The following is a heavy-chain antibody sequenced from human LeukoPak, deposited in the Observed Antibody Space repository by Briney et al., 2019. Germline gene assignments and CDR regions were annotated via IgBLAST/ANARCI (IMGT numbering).Heavy chain of an antibody. CDR3: ARLFYDFWSGHYYYYMDV. V-gene: IGHV4-39*01. J-gene: IGHJ6*03. Sequence: PGGSLRLSCAASGFTFSNYAMGWVRQPPGKGLEWIGSISYSGSSYYNPSLKSRVTISVDTSKNQFSLKVSSVTAADTAVYYCARLFYDFWSGHYYYYMDVWGKGTTVTVSS. D-gene: IGHD3-3*01. CDR2: ISYSGSS. CDR1: GFTFSNYA.